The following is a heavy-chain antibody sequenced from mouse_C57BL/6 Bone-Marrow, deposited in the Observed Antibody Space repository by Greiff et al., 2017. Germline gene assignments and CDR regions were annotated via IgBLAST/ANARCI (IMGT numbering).Heavy chain of an antibody. CDR1: GYTFTSYW. D-gene: IGHD2-4*01. V-gene: IGHV1-72*01. Sequence: QVQLQQPGAELVKPGASVKLSCKASGYTFTSYWMHWVKQRPGRGLEWIGRIDPNSGGTKYNEKFKSKATLTVDKPSSTAYMQLSSLTSGDSAVYYCARRATMITTVYYYAMDYWGQGTSVTVSS. J-gene: IGHJ4*01. CDR2: IDPNSGGT. CDR3: ARRATMITTVYYYAMDY.